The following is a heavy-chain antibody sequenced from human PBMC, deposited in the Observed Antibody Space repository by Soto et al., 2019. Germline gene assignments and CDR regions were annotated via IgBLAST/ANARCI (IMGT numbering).Heavy chain of an antibody. CDR2: IKSKTNGGTT. J-gene: IGHJ4*02. Sequence: GGSLRLSCAASGFTFSNAWMSWVRQAPGKGLEWVGRIKSKTNGGTTDYAAHVKGRFTISRDYSKNTLYLQMNSLKTEDTAVYYWTSDGRYSSSWYFDYWGQGTLVTVSS. CDR1: GFTFSNAW. D-gene: IGHD6-13*01. V-gene: IGHV3-15*01. CDR3: TSDGRYSSSWYFDY.